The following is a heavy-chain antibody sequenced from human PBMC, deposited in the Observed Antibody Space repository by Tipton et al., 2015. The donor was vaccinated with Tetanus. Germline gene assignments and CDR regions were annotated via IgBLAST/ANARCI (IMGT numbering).Heavy chain of an antibody. D-gene: IGHD1-1*01. V-gene: IGHV4-30-4*01. Sequence: QLVQSGGGLVQPGRSLRLSCTVSGGSIRSAGYFWTWIRQPPGKGLEWIGYVYYSGTAYYNTSLKSRVTISVDTSKNQFSLEMSSVTATDTAVYYCARRRTDRNWYFDLWGRGTLVTVSS. CDR3: ARRRTDRNWYFDL. CDR1: GGSIRSAGYF. CDR2: VYYSGTA. J-gene: IGHJ2*01.